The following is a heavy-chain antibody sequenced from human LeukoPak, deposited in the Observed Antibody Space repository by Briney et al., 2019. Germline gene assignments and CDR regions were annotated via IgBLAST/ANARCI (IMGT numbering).Heavy chain of an antibody. CDR3: ASSVAHVLRFLEWLYGMDV. CDR2: INHSGST. Sequence: SETLSLTCAVYGGSFSGYYWSWIRQPPGKGLEWIGEINHSGSTNYNPSLKSRVTISVDTSKNQFSLKLSSVTAADTAVYYCASSVAHVLRFLEWLYGMDVWGQGTTVTVSS. D-gene: IGHD3-3*01. V-gene: IGHV4-34*01. J-gene: IGHJ6*02. CDR1: GGSFSGYY.